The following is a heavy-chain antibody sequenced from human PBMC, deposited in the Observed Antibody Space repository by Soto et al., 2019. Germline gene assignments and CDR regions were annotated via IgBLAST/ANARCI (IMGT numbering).Heavy chain of an antibody. V-gene: IGHV3-9*01. D-gene: IGHD3-22*01. CDR2: SSWKTGSI. J-gene: IGHJ3*02. CDR1: VFPFDNYS. CDR3: AKASYYYASSGYYVGCAVDI. Sequence: SLRLSCAASVFPFDNYSMHCVRQSPGKVLGWCSRSSWKTGSIGYADSVKGLFTISRDNAKNSRYRQMNSRRSKDTALYYFAKASYYYASSGYYVGCAVDIWGQGRMVTVSS.